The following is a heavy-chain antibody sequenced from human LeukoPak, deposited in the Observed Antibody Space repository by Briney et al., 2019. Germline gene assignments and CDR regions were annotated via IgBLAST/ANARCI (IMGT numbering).Heavy chain of an antibody. CDR2: MNPNSGNT. D-gene: IGHD6-13*01. J-gene: IGHJ5*02. Sequence: ASVKVSCKASGYTFTSYDFNWVQQAAGQGLEWLGWMNPNSGNTGYAQKFQGRVTMTRNTSISTAYMELSSLRSEDTAVYYCTRGAGGILFGTWGQGTLVTVSS. CDR1: GYTFTSYD. V-gene: IGHV1-8*01. CDR3: TRGAGGILFGT.